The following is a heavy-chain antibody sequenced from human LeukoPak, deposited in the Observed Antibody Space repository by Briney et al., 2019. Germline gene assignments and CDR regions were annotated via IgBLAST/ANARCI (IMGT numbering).Heavy chain of an antibody. J-gene: IGHJ4*02. CDR3: ARDVNTPEYYFDY. D-gene: IGHD1/OR15-1a*01. V-gene: IGHV1-69*02. Sequence: ASVKVSCKASGGTFSSYTISWVRQAPGQGLEWMGRIIPILGIANYAQKFQGRVTITADESTSTAYMELSSLRSEDTAVYYCARDVNTPEYYFDYWGQGTLVTVSS. CDR2: IIPILGIA. CDR1: GGTFSSYT.